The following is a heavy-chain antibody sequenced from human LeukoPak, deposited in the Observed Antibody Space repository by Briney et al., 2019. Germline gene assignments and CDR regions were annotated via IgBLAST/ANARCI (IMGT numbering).Heavy chain of an antibody. CDR1: GYTFTSYY. CDR3: ARFGQYILGFDC. CDR2: LNPNSGGT. V-gene: IGHV1-2*02. Sequence: ASVKVSCKASGYTFTSYYMHWVRQAPGQGLEWMGWLNPNSGGTNYAQKFQGRVTMTSDTSISTAYMELSSLTSDDTAVYYCARFGQYILGFDCWGQGTLVTVSS. D-gene: IGHD3/OR15-3a*01. J-gene: IGHJ4*02.